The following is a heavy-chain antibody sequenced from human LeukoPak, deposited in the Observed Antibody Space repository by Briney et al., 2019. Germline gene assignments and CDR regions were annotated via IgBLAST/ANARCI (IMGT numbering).Heavy chain of an antibody. CDR3: ARLVSAMVKF. V-gene: IGHV4-39*07. CDR2: IYYSGST. D-gene: IGHD5-18*01. J-gene: IGHJ4*02. CDR1: GGSISTSIYS. Sequence: SETLSLTCTVSGGSISTSIYSWGWIRQTPGKYLEWIGSIYYSGSTYYNPSLKSRVTISVDTSKNQVSLKVMSVTAADTAVYYCARLVSAMVKFWGQGTLVTVSS.